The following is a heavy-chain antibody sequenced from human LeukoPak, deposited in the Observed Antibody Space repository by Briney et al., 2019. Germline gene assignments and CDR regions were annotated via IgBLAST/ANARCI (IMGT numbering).Heavy chain of an antibody. J-gene: IGHJ5*02. V-gene: IGHV3-23*01. Sequence: PGGSLRLSCAASGFTFSSYAMSWVRQAPGKGLEWVSAISGSGGSTYYADSVKGRFTISRDKSKNTLYLQMNSLRAEDTAVYYCAKGLIAAAGRNWFDPWGQGTLVTVSS. CDR1: GFTFSSYA. CDR2: ISGSGGST. CDR3: AKGLIAAAGRNWFDP. D-gene: IGHD6-13*01.